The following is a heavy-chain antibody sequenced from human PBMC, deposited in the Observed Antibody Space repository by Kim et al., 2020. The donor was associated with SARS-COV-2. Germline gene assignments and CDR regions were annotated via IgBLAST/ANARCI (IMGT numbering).Heavy chain of an antibody. CDR1: GYTSTSYA. J-gene: IGHJ5*02. V-gene: IGHV7-4-1*02. CDR2: INTNTGNP. CDR3: ARGPHHFDWLILRENLFDP. D-gene: IGHD3-9*01. Sequence: ASVKVSCKASGYTSTSYAMNWVRQAPGQGLEWMGWINTNTGNPTYAHGFTGRFVFSLDTSVSTAYLQISSLKAEDTAVYYCARGPHHFDWLILRENLFDPWGQGTLVTVSS.